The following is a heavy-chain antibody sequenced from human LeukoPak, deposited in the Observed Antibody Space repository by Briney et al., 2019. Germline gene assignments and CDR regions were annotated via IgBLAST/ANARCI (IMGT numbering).Heavy chain of an antibody. CDR1: GGSISSSSYY. CDR2: IYYSGST. D-gene: IGHD6-13*01. V-gene: IGHV4-39*07. CDR3: ARENEQQLRRWFDP. Sequence: SETLSLTCTVSGGSISSSSYYWGWIRQPPGKGLEGIGSIYYSGSTYYNPSLKSRVTISVDTSKNQFSLKLSSVTAADTAVYYCARENEQQLRRWFDPWGQGTLVTVSS. J-gene: IGHJ5*02.